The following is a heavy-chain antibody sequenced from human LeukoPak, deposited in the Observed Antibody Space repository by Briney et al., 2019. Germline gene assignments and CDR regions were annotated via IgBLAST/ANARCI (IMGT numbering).Heavy chain of an antibody. CDR2: MNPNTGNT. CDR1: GYTFTSYD. Sequence: ASVKVSCKASGYTFTSYDINWVRQATGQGLEWMGWMNPNTGNTGYAQKFQGRVTMTRNTSISTAYMELSSLRSEDTAVYYCARTVTMVRGVTPPLYGCWGQGTLVTVSS. V-gene: IGHV1-8*01. J-gene: IGHJ4*02. D-gene: IGHD3-10*01. CDR3: ARTVTMVRGVTPPLYGC.